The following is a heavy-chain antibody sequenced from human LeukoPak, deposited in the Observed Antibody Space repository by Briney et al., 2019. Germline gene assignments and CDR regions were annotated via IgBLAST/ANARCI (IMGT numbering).Heavy chain of an antibody. D-gene: IGHD4-17*01. CDR2: IKQDGSEK. J-gene: IGHJ4*02. CDR3: ARDIDYEDY. V-gene: IGHV3-7*01. Sequence: GGSLRLSCAASGFTFSSYGMHWVRQAPGKGLEWVANIKQDGSEKYFVDSVKGRFTISRDNAKNSLYLQMNSLRAEDTAVYYCARDIDYEDYWGQGTLVTVSS. CDR1: GFTFSSYG.